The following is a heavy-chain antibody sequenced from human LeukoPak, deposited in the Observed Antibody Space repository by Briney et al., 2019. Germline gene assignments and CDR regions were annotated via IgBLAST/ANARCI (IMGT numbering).Heavy chain of an antibody. D-gene: IGHD3-10*01. CDR3: AREPDPVLMVRGVIGDAFDI. J-gene: IGHJ3*02. V-gene: IGHV4-4*07. CDR2: VYTSGST. CDR1: GGSISSYY. Sequence: SETLSLTCTVSGGSISSYYWSWIRQPAGKGLEWIGRVYTSGSTNYNPSLKSRVTMSVDTSKNQFSLKLSSVTAADTAVYYCAREPDPVLMVRGVIGDAFDIWGRGTMVTVSS.